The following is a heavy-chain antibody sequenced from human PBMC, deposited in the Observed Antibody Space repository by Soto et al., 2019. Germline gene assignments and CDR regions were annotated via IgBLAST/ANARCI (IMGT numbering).Heavy chain of an antibody. CDR2: IYYGGTT. D-gene: IGHD2-21*02. Sequence: SETLSLTCPVSGDSLSISTYSWGWIRQPPGKGLEWIGTIYYGGTTYYNPSLKSRVTISVDTSKNQFSLKLSSVTAADTAVYYCARNCGGDCYPIHYYYYGMDVWGQGTTVTVSS. CDR1: GDSLSISTYS. V-gene: IGHV4-39*01. CDR3: ARNCGGDCYPIHYYYYGMDV. J-gene: IGHJ6*02.